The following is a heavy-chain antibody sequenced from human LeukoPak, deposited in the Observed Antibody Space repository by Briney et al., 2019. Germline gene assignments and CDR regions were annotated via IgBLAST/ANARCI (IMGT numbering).Heavy chain of an antibody. D-gene: IGHD5-18*01. CDR3: ARDRNNVDTAMAYDY. CDR2: INPSGGST. Sequence: ASVKVSCKASGYTFTSYYMHWVRQAPGQGLEWMGIINPSGGSTSYAQKFQGRVTMTRDTSTSTVYMELSSLRSEDTAVYYCARDRNNVDTAMAYDYWGQGTLVTVSS. CDR1: GYTFTSYY. J-gene: IGHJ4*02. V-gene: IGHV1-46*01.